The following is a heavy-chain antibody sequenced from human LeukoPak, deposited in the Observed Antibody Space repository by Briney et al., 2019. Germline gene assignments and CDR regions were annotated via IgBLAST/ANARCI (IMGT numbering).Heavy chain of an antibody. Sequence: PGGSLRLSCAASGFTFSSYAMSWVRQAPGKGLVWVSRINSDGSSTSYADSVKGRFTISRDNAKNTLYLQMNSLRAEDTAVYYCARDLRIAAAGTRYFDYWGQGALVTVSS. CDR3: ARDLRIAAAGTRYFDY. CDR2: INSDGSST. D-gene: IGHD6-13*01. CDR1: GFTFSSYA. V-gene: IGHV3-74*01. J-gene: IGHJ4*02.